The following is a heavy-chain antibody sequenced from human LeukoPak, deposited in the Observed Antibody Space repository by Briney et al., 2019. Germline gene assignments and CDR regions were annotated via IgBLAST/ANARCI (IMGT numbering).Heavy chain of an antibody. V-gene: IGHV4-31*03. CDR1: GVSISSGAFY. CDR3: ARLPWFDP. J-gene: IGHJ5*02. CDR2: IFYSGNT. Sequence: PSETLSLTCNVSGVSISSGAFYWSWIRQRPGKGLEWVGYIFYSGNTYYNPSLKSRVAISVDTSKNQFSLKLSSVTAADTAVYFCARLPWFDPWGQGTLVTVSS.